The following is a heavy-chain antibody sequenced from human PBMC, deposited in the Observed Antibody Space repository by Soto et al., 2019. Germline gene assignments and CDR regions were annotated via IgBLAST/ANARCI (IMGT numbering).Heavy chain of an antibody. V-gene: IGHV4-59*01. CDR3: ARDQGGEFLKGSGMDV. CDR1: GDSISRYY. J-gene: IGHJ6*02. Sequence: QVQLQESGPGLVKPSETLSLTCTVSGDSISRYYWSWIRLSPGKGLEWIGYIYYSGETNYNPSVKRPVTISVDRTKNQFALKLSSVPAAETAVYYCARDQGGEFLKGSGMDVGGQGTTVTVSS. D-gene: IGHD3-10*01. CDR2: IYYSGET.